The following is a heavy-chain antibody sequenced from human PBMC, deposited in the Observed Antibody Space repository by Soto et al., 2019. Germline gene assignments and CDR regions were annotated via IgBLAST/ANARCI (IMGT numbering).Heavy chain of an antibody. Sequence: QVQLVQSGAEVKKPGASVKVSCKASGYTFTSYDINWVRQATGQGLEWMGWMNPNSGNTGHAQKFQGRVTMTRNPSICTAYKELSSLRSADTAVYYCARGHVWDQAYWGQGTLVTVSS. CDR2: MNPNSGNT. D-gene: IGHD1-26*01. CDR1: GYTFTSYD. CDR3: ARGHVWDQAY. J-gene: IGHJ4*02. V-gene: IGHV1-8*01.